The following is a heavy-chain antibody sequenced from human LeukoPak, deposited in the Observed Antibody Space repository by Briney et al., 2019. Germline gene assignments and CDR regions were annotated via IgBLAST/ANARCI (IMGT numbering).Heavy chain of an antibody. CDR3: ARGSAVVGGGGPLFDY. CDR2: ISAYNGNT. J-gene: IGHJ4*02. D-gene: IGHD4-23*01. CDR1: GYTFTSYG. Sequence: GASVKVSCKASGYTFTSYGISWVRQAPGQGLEWMGWISAYNGNTNYAQKLQGRVTMTTDTSISTAYMELNRLRSDDTAVYYCARGSAVVGGGGPLFDYWGQGTLVTVSS. V-gene: IGHV1-18*01.